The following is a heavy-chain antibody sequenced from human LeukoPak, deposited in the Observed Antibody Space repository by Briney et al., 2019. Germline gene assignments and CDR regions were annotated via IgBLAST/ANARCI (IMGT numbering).Heavy chain of an antibody. CDR1: GYTFTGYY. CDR3: ATTAEGIVGATTGWD. J-gene: IGHJ4*02. CDR2: INPNSGGT. V-gene: IGHV1-2*02. D-gene: IGHD1-26*01. Sequence: ASVKVSCKASGYTFTGYYMHWVRQAPGQGLEWMGWINPNSGGTNYAQKFQGRVTMTRDTSISTAYMELSRLRSDDTAVYYCATTAEGIVGATTGWDWGQGTLVTVPS.